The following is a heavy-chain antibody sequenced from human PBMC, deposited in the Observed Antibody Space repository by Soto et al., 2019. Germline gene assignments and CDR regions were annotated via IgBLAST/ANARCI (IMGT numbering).Heavy chain of an antibody. CDR2: ISGSDGRT. D-gene: IGHD3-10*01. J-gene: IGHJ5*02. V-gene: IGHV3-23*01. Sequence: GGSLRLSCAASGFTLSISDMCWVRQAPGKGLEWVSSISGSDGRTYYADSVKGRFTIYRDNSENTLFLQMSNLRGVDTAVCYCAKYYYASGSNWFDPWGPGTLVTVSS. CDR3: AKYYYASGSNWFDP. CDR1: GFTLSISD.